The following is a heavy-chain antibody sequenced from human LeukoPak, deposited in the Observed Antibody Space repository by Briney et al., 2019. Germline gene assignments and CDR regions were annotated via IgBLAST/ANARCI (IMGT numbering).Heavy chain of an antibody. D-gene: IGHD1-14*01. CDR3: ARRTPNYYFDY. Sequence: DSVKGRFTISRDNAKNSLYLQMNNLRAEDTAVYYCARRTPNYYFDYWGQGTPVTVSS. V-gene: IGHV3-7*01. J-gene: IGHJ4*02.